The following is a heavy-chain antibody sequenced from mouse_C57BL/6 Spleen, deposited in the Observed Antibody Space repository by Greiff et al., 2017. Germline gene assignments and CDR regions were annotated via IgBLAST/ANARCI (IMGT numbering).Heavy chain of an antibody. CDR3: TNMVTTGTWFAY. Sequence: EVKLEESGAELVRPGASVKLSCTASGFNIKDDYMHWVKQRPEQGLEWIGWIDPENGDTEYASKFQGKATITADTSSNTAYLQLSSLTSEDTAVYYCTNMVTTGTWFAYWGQGTLVTVSA. D-gene: IGHD2-2*01. CDR2: IDPENGDT. V-gene: IGHV14-4*01. CDR1: GFNIKDDY. J-gene: IGHJ3*01.